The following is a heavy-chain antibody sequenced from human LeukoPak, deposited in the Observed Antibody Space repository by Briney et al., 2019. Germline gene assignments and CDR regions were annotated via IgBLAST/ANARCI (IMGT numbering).Heavy chain of an antibody. J-gene: IGHJ4*02. Sequence: SETLSLTCTVSGDSISSSSYYWGWIRQPPGKGLEWIASVYYSGSTYYNPSLNSRVTISVDTSKNQFSLKLSSVTAADTAVYYCVREGMIVAVTPFDYWGQGTLVTVSS. CDR1: GDSISSSSYY. D-gene: IGHD3-22*01. CDR2: VYYSGST. CDR3: VREGMIVAVTPFDY. V-gene: IGHV4-39*07.